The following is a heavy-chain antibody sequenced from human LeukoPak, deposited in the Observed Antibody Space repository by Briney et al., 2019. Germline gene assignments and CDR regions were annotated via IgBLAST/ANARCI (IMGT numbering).Heavy chain of an antibody. V-gene: IGHV3-7*01. CDR1: GFIFRDFS. D-gene: IGHD2-2*01. J-gene: IGHJ4*02. Sequence: PGGSLRLSCSVSGFIFRDFSMSWVRQAPGKGLEWVAKMNEYGSEIFYVDSVKGRFTISRDNGKNSLYLQMNRLRAEDTAVYYCARPRGCGSSRCNNFDYRGQGTLVTVSS. CDR3: ARPRGCGSSRCNNFDY. CDR2: MNEYGSEI.